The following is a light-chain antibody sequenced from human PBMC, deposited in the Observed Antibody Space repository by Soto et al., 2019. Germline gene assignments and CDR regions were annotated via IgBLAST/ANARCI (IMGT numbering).Light chain of an antibody. V-gene: IGKV3D-15*01. Sequence: EIVLKQSPGTLALSPGERARISCRASQSVSSSYLAWYQQKPGQAPRLLIYGASSRATGIPARFSGSGSGTEFTLTISSLQSEDFAVYYCQQYNNWPTFGQGTKVDIK. CDR3: QQYNNWPT. CDR2: GAS. J-gene: IGKJ1*01. CDR1: QSVSSSY.